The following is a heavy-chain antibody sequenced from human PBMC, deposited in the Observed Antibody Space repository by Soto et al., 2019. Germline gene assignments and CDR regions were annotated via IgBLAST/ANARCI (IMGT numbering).Heavy chain of an antibody. Sequence: QVQLVQSGADVKKPGASVKVSCKASGYTVTTYDINWVRQAAGQGLEWMGWMNPNSGNTGYAQKFQGRVIMTRNTSTSTGYMELSGLTSEDTAVYYCARGRAPWGDYRSYFHHWGQGTLVTVSS. CDR3: ARGRAPWGDYRSYFHH. D-gene: IGHD4-4*01. CDR2: MNPNSGNT. V-gene: IGHV1-8*01. CDR1: GYTVTTYD. J-gene: IGHJ1*01.